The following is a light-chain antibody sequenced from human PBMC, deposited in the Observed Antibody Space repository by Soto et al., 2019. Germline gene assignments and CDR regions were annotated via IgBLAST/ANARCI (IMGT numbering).Light chain of an antibody. CDR1: ESISRH. Sequence: DIQMTQSPSSLSASVGDRVTITCRASESISRHLNWYQQKSGKAPKLLIYAASSLQNGVPSRVSGSGSGTDFTLTISNLQPEDFATYDCQQSYSTLSITCGRGTRLVIK. CDR3: QQSYSTLSIT. CDR2: AAS. J-gene: IGKJ5*01. V-gene: IGKV1-39*01.